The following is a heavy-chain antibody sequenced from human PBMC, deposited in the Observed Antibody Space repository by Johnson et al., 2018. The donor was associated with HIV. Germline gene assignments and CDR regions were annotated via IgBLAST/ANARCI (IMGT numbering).Heavy chain of an antibody. V-gene: IGHV3-66*01. J-gene: IGHJ3*02. CDR2: IYSGGST. Sequence: VQLVESVGGLVQPGGSLRLSCAASGFTVSSNYMSWVRQAPGKGLEWVSVIYSGGSTYYADSVKGRCTISRDNSKNTLYLQMNSLRAEDTAVYYCATDRLHDYVWGSYRYIGDDAFDIWGQGTMVTVSS. CDR3: ATDRLHDYVWGSYRYIGDDAFDI. CDR1: GFTVSSNY. D-gene: IGHD3-16*02.